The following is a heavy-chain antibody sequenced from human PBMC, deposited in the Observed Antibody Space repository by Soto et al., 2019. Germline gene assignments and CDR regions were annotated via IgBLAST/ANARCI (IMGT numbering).Heavy chain of an antibody. Sequence: GGSLRLSCAASGFTFSSYGMHWVRQAPGKGLEWVAVIWYDGSNKYYADSVKGRFTISRDNSKNTLYLQMNSLRAEDTAVYYCARVAEAYCGGDCPYFDYWGQGTLVTVSS. CDR2: IWYDGSNK. CDR1: GFTFSSYG. V-gene: IGHV3-33*01. CDR3: ARVAEAYCGGDCPYFDY. J-gene: IGHJ4*02. D-gene: IGHD2-21*01.